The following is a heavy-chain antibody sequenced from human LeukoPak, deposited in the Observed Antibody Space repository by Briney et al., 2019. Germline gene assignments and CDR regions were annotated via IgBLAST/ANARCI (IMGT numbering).Heavy chain of an antibody. V-gene: IGHV4-61*02. CDR2: IYTSGST. D-gene: IGHD4-17*01. CDR3: ARGNGDYDY. J-gene: IGHJ4*02. Sequence: SETLSLTCTVSGGSISSGSYYWSWTRQPAGKGLEWIGRIYTSGSTNYNPSLKSRVTISVDTSKNQFSLKLSSVTAADTAVYYCARGNGDYDYWGQGTLVTVSS. CDR1: GGSISSGSYY.